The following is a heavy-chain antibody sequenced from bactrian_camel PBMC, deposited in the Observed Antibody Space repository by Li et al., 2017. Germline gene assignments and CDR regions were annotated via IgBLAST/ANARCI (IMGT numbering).Heavy chain of an antibody. D-gene: IGHD1*01. CDR1: AFSIGTYC. Sequence: HVQLVESGGGSVQSGGSLRLSCVASAFSIGTYCMGWFRQAPGKEREGVAAISRDDVTVYRDSAKGRFTISKDNAKTTLNLQIDSAKPEDTAMYYCAATSDPFLFEMATTVCPLNLPHEYPFWGQGTQVTVS. V-gene: IGHV3S55*01. CDR3: AATSDPFLFEMATTVCPLNLPHEYPF. CDR2: ISRDDVT. J-gene: IGHJ4*01.